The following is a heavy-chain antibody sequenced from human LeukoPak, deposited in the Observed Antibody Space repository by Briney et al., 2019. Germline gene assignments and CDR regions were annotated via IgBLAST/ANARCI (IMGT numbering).Heavy chain of an antibody. CDR3: AKTPQIRYIDY. V-gene: IGHV3-23*01. D-gene: IGHD3-9*01. CDR2: ISGSGGST. J-gene: IGHJ4*02. CDR1: GFTFGSYG. Sequence: PGGSLRLSCAASGFTFGSYGMHWVRQTPGKGLEWVSAISGSGGSTYYGDSVKGRFTISRDNSKNTLYLQLSSLRADDTAVYYCAKTPQIRYIDYWGQGTLVTVSS.